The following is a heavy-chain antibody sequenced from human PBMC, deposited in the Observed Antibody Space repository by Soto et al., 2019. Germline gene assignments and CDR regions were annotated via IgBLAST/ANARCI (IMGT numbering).Heavy chain of an antibody. CDR3: AKDPLWGQWLEYGYLDQ. CDR1: GLTFGRYA. D-gene: IGHD6-19*01. V-gene: IGHV3-23*01. Sequence: GSLRLSCAASGLTFGRYAMSWVRESPGRGLEWVAVISNTGLTTHYADSVKGRFTISRDNSKRTLYLQMNSLRVDDTAVYFCAKDPLWGQWLEYGYLDQWGQGNLVTVSS. CDR2: ISNTGLTT. J-gene: IGHJ5*02.